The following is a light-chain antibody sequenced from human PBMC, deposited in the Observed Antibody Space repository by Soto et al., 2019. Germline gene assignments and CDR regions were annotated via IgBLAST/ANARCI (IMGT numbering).Light chain of an antibody. Sequence: DIQMTQSPSTLSASEGDKFTITCRASRIFSTGLAWYQQKPGKAPKLLIYDASSLESGVPSRFSGSRSGTEFTLTISSLQLEDFATYYCQQYNSYPWTFGQGTKVEIK. J-gene: IGKJ1*01. CDR1: RIFSTG. V-gene: IGKV1-5*01. CDR3: QQYNSYPWT. CDR2: DAS.